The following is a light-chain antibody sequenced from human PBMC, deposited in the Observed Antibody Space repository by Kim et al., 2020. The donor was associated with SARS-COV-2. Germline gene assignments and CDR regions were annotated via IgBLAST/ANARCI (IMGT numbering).Light chain of an antibody. V-gene: IGLV3-21*04. CDR1: NIGSKS. CDR3: QVWDSSSEEV. CDR2: YDS. Sequence: VAPGKTARITCGGNNIGSKSVHWYQQKPGQAPVLVIYYDSDRPSGIPERFSGSNSGNTATLTISRVEAGDEADYYCQVWDSSSEEVFGGGTQLTVL. J-gene: IGLJ3*02.